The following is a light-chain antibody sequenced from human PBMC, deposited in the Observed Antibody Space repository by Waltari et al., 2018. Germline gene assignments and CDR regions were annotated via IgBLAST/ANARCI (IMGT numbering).Light chain of an antibody. Sequence: QSVLTQPPSVSGAPGQKVTISCTGSGSNIGAGYDVHWYQQLPRAAPKLLIYGSTSRPLGVPDRFLGSTSGTSASLAITGLQAEDEGDYYCQSYDTSLSVVFGGGTKLTVL. CDR3: QSYDTSLSVV. V-gene: IGLV1-40*01. J-gene: IGLJ3*02. CDR1: GSNIGAGYD. CDR2: GST.